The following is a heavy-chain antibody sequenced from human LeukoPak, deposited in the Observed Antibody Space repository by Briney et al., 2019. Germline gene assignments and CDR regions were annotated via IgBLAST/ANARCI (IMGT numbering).Heavy chain of an antibody. Sequence: PGGSLRLSCAASGFTFSSYSMNWVRQAAGKGLEWVSSISSSSSYIYYADSVKGRFTITRDNAKNSLYLKMNSLRAEDTAVYYCARDAEDYYDSSGYQYYFDYWGQGTLVTVSS. D-gene: IGHD3-22*01. J-gene: IGHJ4*02. CDR3: ARDAEDYYDSSGYQYYFDY. CDR2: ISSSSSYI. V-gene: IGHV3-21*01. CDR1: GFTFSSYS.